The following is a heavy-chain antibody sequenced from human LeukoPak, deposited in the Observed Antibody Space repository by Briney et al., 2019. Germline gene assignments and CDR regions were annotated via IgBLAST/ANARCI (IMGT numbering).Heavy chain of an antibody. V-gene: IGHV3-23*01. CDR1: GFTFSTYA. CDR3: AKKTRHIVVVTAIFFDY. CDR2: ISGSGGST. J-gene: IGHJ4*02. D-gene: IGHD2-21*02. Sequence: GGSLRLSCAASGFTFSTYAMSWVRQAPGKGLEWVSAISGSGGSTYYADSVKGRFTISRDNSKNTLYLQMNSLRAEDTAIYYCAKKTRHIVVVTAIFFDYWGQGTLVTVPS.